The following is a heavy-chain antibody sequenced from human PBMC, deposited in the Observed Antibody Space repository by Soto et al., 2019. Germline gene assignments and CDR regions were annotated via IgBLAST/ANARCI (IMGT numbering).Heavy chain of an antibody. CDR3: ARESWQWLDY. Sequence: QIQLVQSGAEVQEPGASVKVSCKTSGYTFTNYGVNWVRQAPGQGLEWMGWISGYTGNTYYVKKFQGRLSMATDTNTSTAYMELRSLRSDDTAVYYCARESWQWLDYWGQGTRVTVSS. CDR1: GYTFTNYG. V-gene: IGHV1-18*01. J-gene: IGHJ4*02. CDR2: ISGYTGNT. D-gene: IGHD3-22*01.